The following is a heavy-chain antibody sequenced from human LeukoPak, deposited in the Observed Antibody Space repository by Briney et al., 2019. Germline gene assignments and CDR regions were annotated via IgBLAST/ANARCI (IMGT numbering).Heavy chain of an antibody. CDR3: AKDPSLLWYFDL. J-gene: IGHJ2*01. V-gene: IGHV3-23*01. CDR1: GFTFGSYA. Sequence: GGSLRLSCAASGFTFGSYAMTWVRQAPGKGLEWVSAISGSGVTTYYADSVKGRFTISRDNSKNTLYLQINSLRAEDTAVYYCAKDPSLLWYFDLWGRGTLVTVSS. CDR2: ISGSGVTT.